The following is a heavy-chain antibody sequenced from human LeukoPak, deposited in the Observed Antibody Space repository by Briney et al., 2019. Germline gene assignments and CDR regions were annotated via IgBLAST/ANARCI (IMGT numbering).Heavy chain of an antibody. CDR2: IIPIFGTA. J-gene: IGHJ4*02. CDR1: GGTFSSYA. CDR3: ARGRLSSGWPWNLDY. D-gene: IGHD6-19*01. Sequence: SVKVSCKASGGTFSSYAISWVRQAPGQGLEWMGGIIPIFGTANYAQKFQGRVTITADESTSTAYMELSSLRSEDTAVYYCARGRLSSGWPWNLDYWGQGTLVTVSS. V-gene: IGHV1-69*13.